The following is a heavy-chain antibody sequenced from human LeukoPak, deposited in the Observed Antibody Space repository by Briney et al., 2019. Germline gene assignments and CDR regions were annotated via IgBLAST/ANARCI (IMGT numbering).Heavy chain of an antibody. CDR3: ARLPEGGYATSLGWFGP. CDR2: SSYTGVS. Sequence: SETLSLTCTVSGVSNSRSYWIWIRQTPGKGLEWIGYSSYTGVSSYNPSLKSRVTISVDTSKNQFSLNVTSVTAADTAVYYCARLPEGGYATSLGWFGPWGQGTRVTVSS. J-gene: IGHJ5*02. D-gene: IGHD5-24*01. V-gene: IGHV4-59*08. CDR1: GVSNSRSY.